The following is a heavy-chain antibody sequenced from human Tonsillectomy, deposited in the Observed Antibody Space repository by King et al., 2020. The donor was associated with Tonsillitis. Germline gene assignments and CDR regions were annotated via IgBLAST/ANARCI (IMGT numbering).Heavy chain of an antibody. CDR3: ASTHYDILTAYDTYFDN. CDR2: ISYSGSA. J-gene: IGHJ4*02. Sequence: VQLQESGPGLVKPSETLSLTCTVSGDSISSYYWSWIRQPPGGGLEWIGYISYSGSANYNPSLKSRVTISLDSSRSQFSLTMSSLTAADTAVYYCASTHYDILTAYDTYFDNWGQGTLVTVSS. V-gene: IGHV4-59*01. D-gene: IGHD3-9*01. CDR1: GDSISSYY.